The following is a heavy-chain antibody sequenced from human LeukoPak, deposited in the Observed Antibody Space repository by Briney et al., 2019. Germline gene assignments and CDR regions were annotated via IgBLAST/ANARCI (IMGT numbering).Heavy chain of an antibody. Sequence: PGGSLRLSCAASGFTFSSYGMHWVRQAPGKGLEWVAFIRYDGSNKYYADSVKGRFTISRDNSKNTLYLQMNSLRAEDTAVYYCARGASIAAAGTVSDYWGQGTLVTVSS. CDR1: GFTFSSYG. D-gene: IGHD6-13*01. J-gene: IGHJ4*02. CDR2: IRYDGSNK. CDR3: ARGASIAAAGTVSDY. V-gene: IGHV3-30*02.